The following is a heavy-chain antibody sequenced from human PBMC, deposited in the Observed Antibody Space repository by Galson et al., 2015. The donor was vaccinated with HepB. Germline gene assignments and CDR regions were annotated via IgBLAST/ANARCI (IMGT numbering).Heavy chain of an antibody. V-gene: IGHV3-11*01. J-gene: IGHJ5*02. CDR3: ARAALGWFDP. CDR2: ISDNSNTI. D-gene: IGHD6-25*01. Sequence: SLRLSCAASGFTFSDYYMSWIRQAPGKGLEWVSYISDNSNTIYYADSVKGRFTISRDNAKNSLYLQMNSLRAEDTAIYYCARAALGWFDPWGQGTLVTVSS. CDR1: GFTFSDYY.